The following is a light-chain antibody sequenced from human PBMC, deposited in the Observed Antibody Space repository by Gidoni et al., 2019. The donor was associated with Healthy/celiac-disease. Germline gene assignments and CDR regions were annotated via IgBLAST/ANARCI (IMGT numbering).Light chain of an antibody. CDR2: AAS. Sequence: IQMPQSPSSLSASVRDRVTITCRASQSISSYLHCYQQKPGNAPKLLIYAASSLQSGVPSRFSGSGSGTDFTLTISSLQPEDFATYYCQQSYSTPRTFGQGTKLEIK. V-gene: IGKV1-39*01. J-gene: IGKJ2*01. CDR1: QSISSY. CDR3: QQSYSTPRT.